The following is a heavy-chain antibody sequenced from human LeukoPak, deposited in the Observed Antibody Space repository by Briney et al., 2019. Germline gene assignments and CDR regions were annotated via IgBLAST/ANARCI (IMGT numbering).Heavy chain of an antibody. CDR1: GFTFSSYG. CDR2: ISYDGSNK. CDR3: AIDSSGSLPP. D-gene: IGHD3-22*01. Sequence: PGGSLRLSCAASGFTFSSYGMHWVRQAPGKGLEWVAVISYDGSNKYYADSVKGRFTISRDNSKNTLYLQMNSLRAEDTAVYYCAIDSSGSLPPWGQGTLVTVSS. V-gene: IGHV3-30*03. J-gene: IGHJ5*02.